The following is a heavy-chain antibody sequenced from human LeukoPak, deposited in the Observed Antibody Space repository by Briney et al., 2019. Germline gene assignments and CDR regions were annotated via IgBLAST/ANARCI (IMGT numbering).Heavy chain of an antibody. D-gene: IGHD3-16*02. J-gene: IGHJ4*02. CDR1: GFTFSSYG. V-gene: IGHV3-30*18. CDR3: AKDQSLYGTAFDY. CDR2: ISYDGSNK. Sequence: PGGSLRLSCAASGFTFSSYGMHWVRQAPGKGLDGVAVISYDGSNKYYADSVKGRFTISRDNSKNTLYLQMNSLRAEDTAVYYCAKDQSLYGTAFDYWGQGTLVTVSS.